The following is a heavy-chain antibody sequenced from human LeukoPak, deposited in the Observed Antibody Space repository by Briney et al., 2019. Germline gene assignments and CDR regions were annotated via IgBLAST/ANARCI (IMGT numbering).Heavy chain of an antibody. Sequence: GGSLRLSCAASGFTFSSYAMSWVRQAPGKGLEWVSSISGNGAHPYYADSVKGRFTTSRDFSRNAVYLQMSSLRVEDTAEYYCAKAVDGRGYYFERGADFWGQGTMVTVSS. CDR2: ISGNGAHP. J-gene: IGHJ4*02. CDR3: AKAVDGRGYYFERGADF. D-gene: IGHD3-22*01. V-gene: IGHV3-23*01. CDR1: GFTFSSYA.